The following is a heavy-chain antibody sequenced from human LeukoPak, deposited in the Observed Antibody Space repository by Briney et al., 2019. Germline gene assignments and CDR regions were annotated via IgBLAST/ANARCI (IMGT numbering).Heavy chain of an antibody. Sequence: GGSLRLSCAASGFTFSNAWMSWVRQAPGKGLEWVGRIKSKTDGGTTDYAAPVKGRFTISRGDSKNTLYLQMNSLKTEDTAVYYCTTGTASTTQYYYDSSGYYYPVDYWGQGTLVTVSS. CDR1: GFTFSNAW. V-gene: IGHV3-15*01. CDR3: TTGTASTTQYYYDSSGYYYPVDY. J-gene: IGHJ4*02. CDR2: IKSKTDGGTT. D-gene: IGHD3-22*01.